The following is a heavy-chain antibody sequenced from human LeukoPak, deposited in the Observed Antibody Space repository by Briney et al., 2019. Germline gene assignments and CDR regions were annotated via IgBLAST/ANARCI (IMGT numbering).Heavy chain of an antibody. J-gene: IGHJ4*02. CDR3: ARVAAQYSGYLDY. CDR1: GGTFSSYA. V-gene: IGHV1-69*13. D-gene: IGHD2-21*01. Sequence: SVKVSCKASGGTFSSYAISWVRQAPGQGLEWMGGIIPIFGTANYAQKFQGRVTITADESTSTAYMELSSLRSEDTAVYYCARVAAQYSGYLDYWGQGTLVTVSS. CDR2: IIPIFGTA.